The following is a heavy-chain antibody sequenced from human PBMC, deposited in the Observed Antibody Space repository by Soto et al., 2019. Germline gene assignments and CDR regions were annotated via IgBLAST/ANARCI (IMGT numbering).Heavy chain of an antibody. CDR1: GFTFSSYG. CDR2: IWYDGSNK. V-gene: IGHV3-33*01. J-gene: IGHJ4*02. D-gene: IGHD4-17*01. CDR3: ASFDYGDYHFYFDF. Sequence: QVQLVESGGGVVQPGRSLRLSCAASGFTFSSYGMHWVRQAPGKGLEWVAVIWYDGSNKYYADSVKCRCTISRDNSKNKLYLRMNSTGAEDTAMYYCASFDYGDYHFYFDFWGQGTLVTVSS.